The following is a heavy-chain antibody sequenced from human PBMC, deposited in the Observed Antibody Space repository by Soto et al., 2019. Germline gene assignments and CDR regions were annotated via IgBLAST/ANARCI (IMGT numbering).Heavy chain of an antibody. D-gene: IGHD5-12*01. CDR3: AGGGGYSGYDGPDS. J-gene: IGHJ4*02. V-gene: IGHV3-53*01. CDR1: GFTVSTTY. CDR2: IYTGGST. Sequence: EVQLVESGGGLIHPGGSLRLPCGASGFTVSTTYMSWVRQAPGKGLEWVSTIYTGGSTSYADSVKGRFTISRDNSKNTLYLQMNSLRVEDTAAYYCAGGGGYSGYDGPDSWGQGTLVTVSS.